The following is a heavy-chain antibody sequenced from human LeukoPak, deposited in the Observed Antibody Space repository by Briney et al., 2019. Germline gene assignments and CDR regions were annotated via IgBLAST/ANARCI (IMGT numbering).Heavy chain of an antibody. CDR2: ISHDGSSK. V-gene: IGHV3-30*18. CDR3: AKSPNYDILTGYYTGDNWFDP. D-gene: IGHD3-9*01. J-gene: IGHJ5*02. CDR1: GFTFSSYG. Sequence: GRSLRLSCAASGFTFSSYGMRWVRQAPGKGLEWVAVISHDGSSKYYADSVKGRFTISRDNPKNTLYLQMNSLRVEDTAVYYCAKSPNYDILTGYYTGDNWFDPWGQGTLVTVSS.